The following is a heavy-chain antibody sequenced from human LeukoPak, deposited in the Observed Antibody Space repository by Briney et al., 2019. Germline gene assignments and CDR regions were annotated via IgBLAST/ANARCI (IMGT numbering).Heavy chain of an antibody. J-gene: IGHJ3*02. D-gene: IGHD3-22*01. CDR1: GYSFTSYW. Sequence: GESLKISCKGSGYSFTSYWIGWVRQMPGKGLEWMGIIYPGDSDTRYSPSFQGQVTISADKSISTAYLQWSSLKASDTAMYYCARALYDSSGYYFSRRDRGAFDIWGQGTMVTVSS. V-gene: IGHV5-51*01. CDR3: ARALYDSSGYYFSRRDRGAFDI. CDR2: IYPGDSDT.